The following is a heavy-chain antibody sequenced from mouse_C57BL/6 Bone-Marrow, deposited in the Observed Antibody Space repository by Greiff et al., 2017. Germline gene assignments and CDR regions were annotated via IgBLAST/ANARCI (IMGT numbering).Heavy chain of an antibody. Sequence: QVQLQQSGPELVKPGASVKISCKASGYTFTDYYINWVKQRPGQGLEWIGWIFPGSGSTYYNEKFKGKATLTVDKSSSTASMLLSSLTSEDSAVYFCARSDYPWFAYWGQGTLVTVSA. D-gene: IGHD1-1*02. CDR3: ARSDYPWFAY. J-gene: IGHJ3*01. V-gene: IGHV1-75*01. CDR1: GYTFTDYY. CDR2: IFPGSGST.